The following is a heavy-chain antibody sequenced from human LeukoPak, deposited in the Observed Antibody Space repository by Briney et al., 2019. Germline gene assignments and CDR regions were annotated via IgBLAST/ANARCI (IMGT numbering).Heavy chain of an antibody. Sequence: SETLSLTCAVHGGSFSSYYWSWIRQPPGKGLEWIGEINHSESTNYNPSLKSRVTISVDTSKNQFSLKLSSVTAADTAVYYCARGLPVRGVKLGRFDYWGQGTLVTVSS. D-gene: IGHD3-10*01. CDR2: INHSEST. CDR3: ARGLPVRGVKLGRFDY. V-gene: IGHV4-34*01. J-gene: IGHJ4*02. CDR1: GGSFSSYY.